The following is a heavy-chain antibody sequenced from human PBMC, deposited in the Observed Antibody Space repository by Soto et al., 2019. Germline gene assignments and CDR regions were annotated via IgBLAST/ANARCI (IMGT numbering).Heavy chain of an antibody. CDR2: ISRNSAYI. Sequence: GGSLRLACAASGFTFRSFTMNWVRQAPVKGLEWVSTISRNSAYIYYTDALRGRFTISRDNAKNSLHLQMNSLRAEDTAVYYCTRDASRDSSARASFDPWGPGTLATVSS. CDR1: GFTFRSFT. D-gene: IGHD6-13*01. V-gene: IGHV3-21*01. J-gene: IGHJ5*02. CDR3: TRDASRDSSARASFDP.